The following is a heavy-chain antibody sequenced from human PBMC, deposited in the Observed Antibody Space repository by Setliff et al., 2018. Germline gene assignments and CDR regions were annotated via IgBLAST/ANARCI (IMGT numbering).Heavy chain of an antibody. CDR1: GFTFSRYW. CDR3: ARDRRPFNWGGNDAFDI. V-gene: IGHV3-7*01. CDR2: ISKDDTKK. J-gene: IGHJ3*02. Sequence: PGGSLRLSCVASGFTFSRYWMTWGGQARGKGGGGGALISKDDTKKYLADSVKGRFTISRDNAKKSLYLQMNSLRAEDTAVYYCARDRRPFNWGGNDAFDIWGQGTMVTVSS. D-gene: IGHD7-27*01.